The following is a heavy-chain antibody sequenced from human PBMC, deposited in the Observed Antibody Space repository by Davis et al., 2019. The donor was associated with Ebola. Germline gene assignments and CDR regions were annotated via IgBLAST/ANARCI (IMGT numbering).Heavy chain of an antibody. CDR1: GFTDSSNY. CDR3: ASTTRDSSGYYYEWETKFDY. CDR2: IYSGGST. V-gene: IGHV3-66*01. J-gene: IGHJ4*02. Sequence: GESLKISCAASGFTDSSNYMSWVRQAPGKGLEWVSVIYSGGSTYYADSVKGRFTISRDNSKNTLYLQMNSLRAEDTAVYYCASTTRDSSGYYYEWETKFDYWGQGTLVTVSS. D-gene: IGHD3-22*01.